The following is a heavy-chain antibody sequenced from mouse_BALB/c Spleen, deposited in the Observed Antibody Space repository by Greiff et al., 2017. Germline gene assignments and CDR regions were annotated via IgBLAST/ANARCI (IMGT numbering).Heavy chain of an antibody. V-gene: IGHV1-39*01. CDR3: ARGDSSGYEFAY. CDR2: IDPYDGGT. Sequence: EVQLQQSGPELVKPGASVKISCKASGYSFTGYNMNWVKQSTGKSLEWIGNIDPYDGGTSYNQKFKGKATLTVDPSSSTAYMQLKSLTSEASTVYYCARGDSSGYEFAYWGQGTLVTVSA. D-gene: IGHD3-2*01. CDR1: GYSFTGYN. J-gene: IGHJ3*01.